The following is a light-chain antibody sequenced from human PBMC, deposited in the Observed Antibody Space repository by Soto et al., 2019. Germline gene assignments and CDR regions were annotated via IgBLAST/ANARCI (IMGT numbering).Light chain of an antibody. Sequence: DIVLTQSPDTLSLSPGERATLSCRASQTVTTNYFGWYQQKRGQAPRLVIYAASRRAAGIPDRFSGSGSGTDFTPTISRLEPEDFAVYFCQHYGAPPRPFGQGTKVEMK. CDR2: AAS. CDR1: QTVTTNY. V-gene: IGKV3-20*01. CDR3: QHYGAPPRP. J-gene: IGKJ1*01.